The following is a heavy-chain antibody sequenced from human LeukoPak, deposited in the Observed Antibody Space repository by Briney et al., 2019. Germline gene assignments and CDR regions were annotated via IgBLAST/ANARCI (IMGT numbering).Heavy chain of an antibody. CDR2: VSYFGSA. J-gene: IGHJ3*01. CDR1: GGSISSGGW. Sequence: SETLSLTCAVSGGSISSGGWWSWVRQPPGKGLEWIGEVSYFGSAGYNPSLESRVTISKDTSKNQFSLNLSSVTAADTAMYYCASNGGYSFLIWGQGTMVTVSS. D-gene: IGHD3-22*01. CDR3: ASNGGYSFLI. V-gene: IGHV4-4*02.